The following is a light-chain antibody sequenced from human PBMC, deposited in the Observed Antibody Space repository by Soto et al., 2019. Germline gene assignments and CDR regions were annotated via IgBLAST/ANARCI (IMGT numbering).Light chain of an antibody. CDR3: CSYATNSVV. V-gene: IGLV2-23*01. J-gene: IGLJ2*01. CDR1: RSDFGSYNF. CDR2: EGN. Sequence: QSALTQPASVSGSPGQSITISCTGTRSDFGSYNFVSWYQQHPGKAPKLMIYEGNKRPSGASNRFFGSKSGNRASLTISGLQAADEADYYCCSYATNSVVFGEGTKLTVL.